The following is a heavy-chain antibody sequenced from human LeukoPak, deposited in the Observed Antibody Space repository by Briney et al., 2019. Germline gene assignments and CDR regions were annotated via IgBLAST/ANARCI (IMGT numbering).Heavy chain of an antibody. CDR2: INHSGST. CDR3: ARGLCRDSSGYRLDY. Sequence: SETLSLTCAVYGGSFSGYYWSWIRQPPGKGLEWIGEINHSGSTNYNPSLKSRVTISIDTSKNQFSLNLSSVTAADTAVYYCARGLCRDSSGYRLDYWGQGTLVTVSS. CDR1: GGSFSGYY. J-gene: IGHJ4*02. D-gene: IGHD3-22*01. V-gene: IGHV4-34*01.